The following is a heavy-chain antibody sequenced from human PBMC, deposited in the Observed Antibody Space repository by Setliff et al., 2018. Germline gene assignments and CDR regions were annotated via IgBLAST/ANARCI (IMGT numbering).Heavy chain of an antibody. D-gene: IGHD3-10*01. V-gene: IGHV3-9*01. J-gene: IGHJ4*02. Sequence: PGGSLRLSCAASGFTFDDYAMHWVRQAPGKGLEWVSGISWNSGSIGYADSVKGRFTISRDNAKNSLYLQMNSLRAEDTALYYCAKDHHYGSGSYYNGPLDYWGQGTLVTVSS. CDR3: AKDHHYGSGSYYNGPLDY. CDR2: ISWNSGSI. CDR1: GFTFDDYA.